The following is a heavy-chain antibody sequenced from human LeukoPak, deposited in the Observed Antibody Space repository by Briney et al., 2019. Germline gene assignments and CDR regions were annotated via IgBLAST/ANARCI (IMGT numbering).Heavy chain of an antibody. CDR1: GGTFSSYA. D-gene: IGHD6-19*01. Sequence: ASVKVSCKASGGTFSSYAISWVRQAPGQGLEWMGGIIPIFGTANYAQKFQGRVTITADESTSTAYMELSSLRSEDTAVYYCARHPSYTSGWPLDYWGQGTLVTVSS. V-gene: IGHV1-69*13. CDR2: IIPIFGTA. J-gene: IGHJ4*02. CDR3: ARHPSYTSGWPLDY.